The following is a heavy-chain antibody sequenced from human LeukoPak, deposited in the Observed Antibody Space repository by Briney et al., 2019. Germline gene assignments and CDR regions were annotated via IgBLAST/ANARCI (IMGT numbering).Heavy chain of an antibody. V-gene: IGHV3-15*01. CDR2: IKSKTDGGTT. CDR1: GFTFSSYA. D-gene: IGHD1-26*01. CDR3: TTEVGATDAFDI. J-gene: IGHJ3*02. Sequence: PGGSLRLSCAASGFTFSSYAMSWVRQAPGKGLEWVGRIKSKTDGGTTDYAAPVKGRFTISRDDSKNTLYLQMNSLNTEDTAVYYCTTEVGATDAFDIWGQGTMVTVSS.